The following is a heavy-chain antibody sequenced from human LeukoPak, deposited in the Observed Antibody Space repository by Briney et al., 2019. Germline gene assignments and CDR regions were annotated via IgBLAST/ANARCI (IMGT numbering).Heavy chain of an antibody. Sequence: GGSLRLSCAASGFTFSSYGMHWVRQAPARGRDWVAVIPYDGSNKYYADSVKGRFTISRDNSKNTLYLQMNSLRAEDTAVYYCAKDLYNWNDFFDYWGQGTLVTVSS. CDR3: AKDLYNWNDFFDY. D-gene: IGHD1-1*01. CDR2: IPYDGSNK. J-gene: IGHJ4*02. V-gene: IGHV3-30*18. CDR1: GFTFSSYG.